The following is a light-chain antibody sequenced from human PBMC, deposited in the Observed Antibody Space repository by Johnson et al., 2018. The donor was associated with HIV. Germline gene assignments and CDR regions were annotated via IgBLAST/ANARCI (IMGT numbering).Light chain of an antibody. Sequence: QSVLTQPPSVSAAPGQKVTISCSGSSSNIGNNYVSWYQQLPGTAPKLFIYENNKRPSGIPDRFSGSKSGTSATLGITGLQTGDEADYYCKTWDSRLSVEHVVGTGTKVTVL. CDR1: SSNIGNNY. CDR2: ENN. J-gene: IGLJ1*01. CDR3: KTWDSRLSVEHV. V-gene: IGLV1-51*02.